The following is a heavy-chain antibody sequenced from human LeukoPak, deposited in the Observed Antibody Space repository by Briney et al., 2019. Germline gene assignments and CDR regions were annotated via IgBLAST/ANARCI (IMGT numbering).Heavy chain of an antibody. CDR2: IYYSGST. D-gene: IGHD2-15*01. Sequence: SETLSLTCTVSGVSISSGGYYWRWICQHPGKGLEWIGYIYYSGSTYYNPSLKSRVTISVDTSKNQFSLKLSSVTAADTAVYYCARDRQRGDIRIWGQGAMVTVSS. CDR3: ARDRQRGDIRI. V-gene: IGHV4-31*03. J-gene: IGHJ3*02. CDR1: GVSISSGGYY.